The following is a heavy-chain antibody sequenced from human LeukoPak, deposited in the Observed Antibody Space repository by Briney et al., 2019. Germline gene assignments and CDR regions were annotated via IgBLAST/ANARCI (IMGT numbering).Heavy chain of an antibody. CDR1: GFTFSGYY. CDR2: ISSSGSTI. Sequence: GGSLRLSCAASGFTFSGYYMSWIRQAPGKGLEWVSYISSSGSTIYYADSVKGRFTISRDNAKNSLYLQMNSLRAEDTAVYYCAREAGYCSSTSCYKAAIDYWGQGTLVTVSS. D-gene: IGHD2-2*02. V-gene: IGHV3-11*01. J-gene: IGHJ4*02. CDR3: AREAGYCSSTSCYKAAIDY.